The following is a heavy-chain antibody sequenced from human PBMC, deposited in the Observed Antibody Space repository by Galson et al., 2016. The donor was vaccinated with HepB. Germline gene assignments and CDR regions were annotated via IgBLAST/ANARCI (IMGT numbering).Heavy chain of an antibody. CDR3: AKDKRGHSSAWYWYFDY. CDR2: IGTAGDT. J-gene: IGHJ4*02. V-gene: IGHV3-13*01. D-gene: IGHD6-13*01. Sequence: SLRLSCAASGIIFSSYDMHWVRQATGKRLEWVSGIGTAGDTYYLGSVKGRFTISRDNSKNTVYLQLTSLRAEDTAVYYCAKDKRGHSSAWYWYFDYWGPGTLVSVSS. CDR1: GIIFSSYD.